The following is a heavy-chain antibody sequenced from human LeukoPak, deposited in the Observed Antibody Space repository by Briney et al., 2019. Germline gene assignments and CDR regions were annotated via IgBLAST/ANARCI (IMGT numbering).Heavy chain of an antibody. V-gene: IGHV1-24*01. CDR1: GYTLTELS. Sequence: ASVKVSCKVSGYTLTELSMHWVRQAPGKGLEWMGGFDPEDGETIYAQKFQGRVTMTEDTSTDTASMELSSLRSEDTAVYYCATDQRQKRSGYSIDAFDIWGQGTMVTVSS. CDR3: ATDQRQKRSGYSIDAFDI. CDR2: FDPEDGET. J-gene: IGHJ3*02. D-gene: IGHD3-3*01.